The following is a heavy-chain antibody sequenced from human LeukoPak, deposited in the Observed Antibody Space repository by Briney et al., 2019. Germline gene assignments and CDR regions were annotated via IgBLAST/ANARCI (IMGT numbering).Heavy chain of an antibody. CDR2: IYYTGTT. Sequence: SETLSLTCTVSGGSITYYYGSWIRQPPGKGLEWIGYIYYTGTTNYNPSLRSRVTISVDTSNNQFSLKLTSVTAADTAMYHCARAKRYCSGDNCYLGTFDIWGQGTMVTVSS. D-gene: IGHD2-15*01. CDR1: GGSITYYY. CDR3: ARAKRYCSGDNCYLGTFDI. J-gene: IGHJ3*02. V-gene: IGHV4-59*01.